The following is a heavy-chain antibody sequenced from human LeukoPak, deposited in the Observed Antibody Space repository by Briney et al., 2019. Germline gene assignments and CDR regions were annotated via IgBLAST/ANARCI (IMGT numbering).Heavy chain of an antibody. D-gene: IGHD6-13*01. V-gene: IGHV1-46*01. CDR2: INPSGGT. Sequence: ASVKVSCKASGYTFSIYNMHWVRQAPGQGLEWMGIINPSGGTSYAQKLQGSITMTRDTSTVCMELSSLRSEDTAFYYCAREGVAGTGLDYWGQGTLVTVSS. CDR1: GYTFSIYN. CDR3: AREGVAGTGLDY. J-gene: IGHJ4*02.